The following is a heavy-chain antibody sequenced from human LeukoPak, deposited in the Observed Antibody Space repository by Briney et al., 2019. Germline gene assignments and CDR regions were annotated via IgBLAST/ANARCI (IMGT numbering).Heavy chain of an antibody. CDR3: AGALGSYSSVDY. CDR2: IYSGGST. J-gene: IGHJ4*02. D-gene: IGHD1-26*01. V-gene: IGHV3-53*01. Sequence: GGSLRLSCAASGFTVSSNYMSWVRQAPGKGLEWVSVIYSGGSTYYADSVKGRFTISRDDSKNTLYLQMNSLRAEDTAVYYCAGALGSYSSVDYWGQGTLVTVSS. CDR1: GFTVSSNY.